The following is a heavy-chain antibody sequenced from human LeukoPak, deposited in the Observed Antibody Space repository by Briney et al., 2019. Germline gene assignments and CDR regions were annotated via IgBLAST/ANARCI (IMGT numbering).Heavy chain of an antibody. CDR3: AKGIYSSGWSYFDY. CDR2: LSGSGITT. J-gene: IGHJ4*01. Sequence: GGSLRLSCAASGFTFGNSWVHWVRQAPGKGLEWVSTLSGSGITTYYADSVKGRFTISRDNSKNTLYLQMNSLRAEDTAVYYCAKGIYSSGWSYFDYWGHGTLVTVSS. V-gene: IGHV3-23*01. CDR1: GFTFGNSW. D-gene: IGHD6-19*01.